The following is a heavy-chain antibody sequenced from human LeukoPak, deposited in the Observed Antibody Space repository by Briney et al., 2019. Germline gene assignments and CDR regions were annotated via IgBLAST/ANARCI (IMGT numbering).Heavy chain of an antibody. D-gene: IGHD5-18*01. CDR2: INHSGST. CDR1: GGSFSGYY. J-gene: IGHJ5*02. CDR3: ARHGGAYSYGYQP. V-gene: IGHV4-34*01. Sequence: PSETLSLTCAVYGGSFSGYYWSWIRQPPGKGLEWIGEINHSGSTNYNPSLKSRVTISVDTSKNQFSLKLSSVTAADTAVYYCARHGGAYSYGYQPWGQGTLVTVSS.